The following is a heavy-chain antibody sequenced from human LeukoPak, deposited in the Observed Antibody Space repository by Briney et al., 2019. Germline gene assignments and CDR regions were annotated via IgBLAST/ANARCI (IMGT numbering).Heavy chain of an antibody. CDR3: ARDRSRRSQNWFDP. D-gene: IGHD1-26*01. CDR2: INPNSGGT. CDR1: GYTFTGYY. Sequence: GASVKVSCKASGYTFTGYYMHWVRQAPGQGLEWMGWINPNSGGTNYAQKFQGRVTMTRDTSISTAYMELSRLRSDDTAVYYCARDRSRRSQNWFDPWGRGTLVTVSS. J-gene: IGHJ5*02. V-gene: IGHV1-2*02.